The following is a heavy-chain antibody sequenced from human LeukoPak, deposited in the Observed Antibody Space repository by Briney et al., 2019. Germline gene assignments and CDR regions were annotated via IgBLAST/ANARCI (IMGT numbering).Heavy chain of an antibody. CDR3: ASTSPVVQSNWFDP. CDR1: GGSFSGYY. D-gene: IGHD2-15*01. CDR2: INHSGST. Sequence: PSETLSLTCAVYGGSFSGYYWSWIRQPPGKGLEWIGEINHSGSTNYNPSLKSRVTISVDTSKNQFSLKLSSVTAADTAVDYCASTSPVVQSNWFDPWGQGTLVTVSS. V-gene: IGHV4-34*01. J-gene: IGHJ5*02.